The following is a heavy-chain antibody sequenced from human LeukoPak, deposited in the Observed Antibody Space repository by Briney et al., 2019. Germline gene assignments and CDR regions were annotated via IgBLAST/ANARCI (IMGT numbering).Heavy chain of an antibody. D-gene: IGHD3-3*01. CDR2: IYTSGST. Sequence: PSQTLSLTCTVSGGSISSGSYYWSWIRQPAGKGLEWIGRIYTSGSTNYNPSLKSRVTISVDTSKNQFSLKLSSVTAADTAVYYCARHGGRITIFGVVYDAFDIWGQGTMVTVSS. CDR3: ARHGGRITIFGVVYDAFDI. V-gene: IGHV4-61*02. J-gene: IGHJ3*02. CDR1: GGSISSGSYY.